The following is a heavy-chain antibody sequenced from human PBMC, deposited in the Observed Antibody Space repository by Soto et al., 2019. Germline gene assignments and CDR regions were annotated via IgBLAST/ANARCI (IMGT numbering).Heavy chain of an antibody. CDR1: GFTFSSYG. CDR3: ARGGITGISYYYYYMDV. CDR2: IWYDGSNK. J-gene: IGHJ6*03. Sequence: QVQLVESGGGVVQPGRSLRLSCAASGFTFSSYGMHWVRQAPGKGLEWVAVIWYDGSNKYYADSVKGRFTISRDNSKNTLYLQMNSLRAEDTAVYYCARGGITGISYYYYYMDVWGKGTTVTVSS. D-gene: IGHD1-20*01. V-gene: IGHV3-33*01.